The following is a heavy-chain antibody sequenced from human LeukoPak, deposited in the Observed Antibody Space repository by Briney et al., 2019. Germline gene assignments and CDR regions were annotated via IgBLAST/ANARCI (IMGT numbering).Heavy chain of an antibody. D-gene: IGHD3-22*01. J-gene: IGHJ4*02. CDR1: GGSISSGGYS. CDR2: IYHSGST. V-gene: IGHV4-30-2*01. Sequence: SQTLSLTCAVSGGSISSGGYSWSWIRQPPGKGLEWIGYIYHSGSTYYNPSLKSRVTISVGRSKNQFSLKLSSVTAADTAVYYCATGYDSSGYYLDYWGQGTLVTVSS. CDR3: ATGYDSSGYYLDY.